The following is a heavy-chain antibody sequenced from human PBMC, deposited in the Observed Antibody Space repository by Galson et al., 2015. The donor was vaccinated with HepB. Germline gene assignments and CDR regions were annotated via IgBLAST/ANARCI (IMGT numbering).Heavy chain of an antibody. J-gene: IGHJ2*01. CDR1: GFSLSTSGMC. V-gene: IGHV2-70*01. Sequence: PALVKPTQTLTLTCTFSGFSLSTSGMCVSWIRQPPGKALEWLALIDWDDDKYYSTSLKTRLTISKDTSKNQVVLTMTNMDPVDTATYYCARITGSSSQDWYFDLWGRGTLVTVSS. CDR3: ARITGSSSQDWYFDL. CDR2: IDWDDDK. D-gene: IGHD6-6*01.